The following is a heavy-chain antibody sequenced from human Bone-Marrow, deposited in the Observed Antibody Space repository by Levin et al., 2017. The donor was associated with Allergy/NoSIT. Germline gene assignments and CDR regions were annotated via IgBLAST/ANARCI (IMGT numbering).Heavy chain of an antibody. J-gene: IGHJ5*02. V-gene: IGHV4-34*01. CDR2: INHSGST. Sequence: SETLSLTCAVYGGSFSGYYWSWIRQPPGKGLEWIGEINHSGSTNYNPSLKSRVTISVDTSKNQFSLKLSSVTAADTAVYYCARAPYYYDSSGYYYVEWFDPWGQGTLVTVSS. D-gene: IGHD3-22*01. CDR1: GGSFSGYY. CDR3: ARAPYYYDSSGYYYVEWFDP.